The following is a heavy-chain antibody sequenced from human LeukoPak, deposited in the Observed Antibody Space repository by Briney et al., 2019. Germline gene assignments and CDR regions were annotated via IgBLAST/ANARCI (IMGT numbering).Heavy chain of an antibody. CDR1: GFTFSDHY. Sequence: GGSLRLSCAASGFTFSDHYMDWVRQAPGKGLEWVGRTRNKANSYTTEYAASVKGRFTISRDDSKNSLYLQMNSLKTEDTAVYYCARGPGYSSGWYGMDVWGQGTTVTVYS. CDR2: TRNKANSYTT. CDR3: ARGPGYSSGWYGMDV. D-gene: IGHD6-19*01. J-gene: IGHJ6*02. V-gene: IGHV3-72*01.